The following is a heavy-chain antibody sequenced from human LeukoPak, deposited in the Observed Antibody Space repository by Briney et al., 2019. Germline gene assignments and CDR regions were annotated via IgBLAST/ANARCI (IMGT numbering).Heavy chain of an antibody. D-gene: IGHD4-17*01. CDR3: ARLKVTTVDY. Sequence: SETLSHTCTLSGGSISSGGYYWSWLRQHPGKSLEWIGYIYYSGSTDYNPSLKSRVTISVDTSKNQFSLKVNSVTAADTAVYYCARLKVTTVDYWGQGTLITVSS. V-gene: IGHV4-31*03. J-gene: IGHJ4*02. CDR1: GGSISSGGYY. CDR2: IYYSGST.